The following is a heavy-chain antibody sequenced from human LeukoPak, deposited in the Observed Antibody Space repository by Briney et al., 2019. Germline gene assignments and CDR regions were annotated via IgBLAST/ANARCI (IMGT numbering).Heavy chain of an antibody. J-gene: IGHJ6*02. D-gene: IGHD2-15*01. CDR3: AREAGGSLLMDV. Sequence: PGGSLRLSCAASGFTFSSYGMHWVRQAPGKGLEWVAVIWYDGSNKYYADSAKGRFTISRDNSKNTLYLQMNSLRAEDTAVYYCAREAGGSLLMDVWGQGTTVTVSS. CDR2: IWYDGSNK. CDR1: GFTFSSYG. V-gene: IGHV3-33*01.